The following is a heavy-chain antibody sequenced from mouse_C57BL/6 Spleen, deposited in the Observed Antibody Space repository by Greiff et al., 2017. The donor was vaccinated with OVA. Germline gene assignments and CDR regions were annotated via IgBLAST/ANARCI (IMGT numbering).Heavy chain of an antibody. J-gene: IGHJ2*01. D-gene: IGHD3-2*02. CDR1: GYTFTSYG. CDR2: IYPRSGNT. Sequence: QVQLKESGAELARPGASVKLSCKASGYTFTSYGISWVKQRTGQGLEWIGEIYPRSGNTYYNEKFKGKATLTADKSSSTAYMELRSLTSEDSAVYFCARHSSGYLDYWGQGTTLTVSS. V-gene: IGHV1-81*01. CDR3: ARHSSGYLDY.